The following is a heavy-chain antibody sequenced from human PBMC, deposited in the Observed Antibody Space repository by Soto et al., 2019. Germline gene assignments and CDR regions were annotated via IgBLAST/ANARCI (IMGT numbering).Heavy chain of an antibody. CDR2: IIPIFGTA. Sequence: SVKVSCKASGGTFSSYAISWVRQAPGQGLEWMGGIIPIFGTANYAQKFQGRVTITADESTSTAYMELSSLRSEDTAVYYCARLGCSGDSCYSRPNYYGMDVWGQGTTVTVSS. CDR1: GGTFSSYA. J-gene: IGHJ6*02. D-gene: IGHD2-15*01. V-gene: IGHV1-69*13. CDR3: ARLGCSGDSCYSRPNYYGMDV.